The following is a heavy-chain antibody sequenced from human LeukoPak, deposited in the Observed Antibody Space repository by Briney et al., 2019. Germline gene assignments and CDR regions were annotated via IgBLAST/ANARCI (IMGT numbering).Heavy chain of an antibody. D-gene: IGHD3-3*01. V-gene: IGHV3-7*01. J-gene: IGHJ3*02. CDR2: IKQDGSEK. CDR1: GFTFSSYW. CDR3: ARAKLEWFNDAFDI. Sequence: PGGSLRLSCAASGFTFSSYWMSWVRQAPGKGLEWVANIKQDGSEKYYVDSVKGRFTISRDNAKNSLYLQMNSLRAEDTAVYYCARAKLEWFNDAFDIWGQGTMVTVSS.